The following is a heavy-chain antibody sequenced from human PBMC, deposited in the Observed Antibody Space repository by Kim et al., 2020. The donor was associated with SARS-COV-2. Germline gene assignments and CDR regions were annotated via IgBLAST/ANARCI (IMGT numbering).Heavy chain of an antibody. D-gene: IGHD3-3*01. Sequence: SETLSLTCTVSGGSISSYYWSWIRQPPGKGLEWIGYIYYSGSTNYNPSLKSRVTISVDTSKNQFSLKLSSVTAADTAVYYCASAPAADFWRHWGQGTLVTVSS. CDR2: IYYSGST. J-gene: IGHJ4*02. V-gene: IGHV4-59*01. CDR3: ASAPAADFWRH. CDR1: GGSISSYY.